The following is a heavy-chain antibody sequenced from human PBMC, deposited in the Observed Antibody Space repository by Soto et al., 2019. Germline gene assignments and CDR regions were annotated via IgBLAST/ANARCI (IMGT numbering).Heavy chain of an antibody. Sequence: QVQLVQSGAEVKKPGASVKVSCKASGYTFTSYGISWVRQAPGQGLEWLGWISDYNGNTNYAQKLQGRVTMTSDTSTSTAYMELRSLRSDDTAVYYCARGSGGDSSSWFEVYDGEGPSDYWGQGTLVTVSS. V-gene: IGHV1-18*04. CDR1: GYTFTSYG. CDR3: ARGSGGDSSSWFEVYDGEGPSDY. D-gene: IGHD6-13*01. CDR2: ISDYNGNT. J-gene: IGHJ4*02.